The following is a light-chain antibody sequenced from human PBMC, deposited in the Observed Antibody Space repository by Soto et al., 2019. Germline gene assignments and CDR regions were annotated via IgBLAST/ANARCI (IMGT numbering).Light chain of an antibody. J-gene: IGLJ1*01. Sequence: QSVLTQPPSASGTPGQRVTISCSGSSSNIGSNTVNWYQQLPGTAPKLLIYTNNQRPSGVPDRSSGSKSGTSASLAISGLPSEDEADYYCAAWDDSLNGYVFGTGTKLTVL. CDR2: TNN. CDR1: SSNIGSNT. V-gene: IGLV1-44*01. CDR3: AAWDDSLNGYV.